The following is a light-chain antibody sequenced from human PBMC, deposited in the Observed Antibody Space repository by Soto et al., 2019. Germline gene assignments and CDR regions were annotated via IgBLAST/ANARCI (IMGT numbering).Light chain of an antibody. CDR1: QSVSSDY. CDR2: ATS. Sequence: EIVLTQSAGSLSLSPGERVTLSCRASQSVSSDYFAWYQQKRGQAPRLLIYATSSRATGIPDRFSGGGSGTDFTLTISRLAPEDFAVYYCQQYVRSPWTFGQGTKVEIK. J-gene: IGKJ1*01. CDR3: QQYVRSPWT. V-gene: IGKV3-20*01.